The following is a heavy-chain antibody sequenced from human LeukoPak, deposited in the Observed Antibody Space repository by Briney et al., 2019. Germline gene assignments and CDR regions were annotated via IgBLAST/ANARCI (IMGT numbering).Heavy chain of an antibody. CDR2: ISAYNGNT. D-gene: IGHD6-19*01. CDR1: GYTFTSYG. J-gene: IGHJ4*02. V-gene: IGHV1-18*01. CDR3: ARGRYGHQWLVEEGSWFDY. Sequence: ASVKVSRKDSGYTFTSYGISWVRQAPGQGLEWMGWISAYNGNTNYAQKLQGRVTMTTDTSTSTAYMELRSLRSDDTAVYYCARGRYGHQWLVEEGSWFDYWGQGTLVTVSS.